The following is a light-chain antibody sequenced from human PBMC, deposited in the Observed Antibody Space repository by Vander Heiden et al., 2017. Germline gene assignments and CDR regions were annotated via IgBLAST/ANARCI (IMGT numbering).Light chain of an antibody. Sequence: QPVLTQSSSASASLGSAARLTCPLSSGHSHYFIAWHQQQPGKAPRYLMKLEGSGSYNKGSGVPDRFSGSSSGADRYLTIPNLQAEDEADYYCETWDSNTWVFGGGTKLTVL. CDR3: ETWDSNTWV. J-gene: IGLJ3*02. CDR2: LEGSGSY. V-gene: IGLV4-60*03. CDR1: SGHSHYF.